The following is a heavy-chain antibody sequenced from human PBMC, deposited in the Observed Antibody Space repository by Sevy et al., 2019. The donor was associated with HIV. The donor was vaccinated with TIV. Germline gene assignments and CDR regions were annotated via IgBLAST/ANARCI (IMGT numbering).Heavy chain of an antibody. CDR1: GHTLNQLS. D-gene: IGHD3-22*01. V-gene: IGHV1-24*01. Sequence: ASVKVSCKVSGHTLNQLSMHCVRQAPGKGLEWMGRFDPEDGETIYAQRFQGRFTMTEDTSTDTAYMHLSSLRSEDTAVYYCASAREYYEDNSGYFDYWGQGTLVTVSS. CDR2: FDPEDGET. J-gene: IGHJ4*02. CDR3: ASAREYYEDNSGYFDY.